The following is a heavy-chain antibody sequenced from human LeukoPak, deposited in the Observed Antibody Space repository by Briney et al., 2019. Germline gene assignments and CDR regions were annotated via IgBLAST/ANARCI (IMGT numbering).Heavy chain of an antibody. J-gene: IGHJ4*02. CDR3: AKPGRTAAGLFDS. Sequence: PGGSLRLSCAASGFTFRNYALSWVRQAPGKGLEWVSGFSVNGRDTYYADFVKGRFTIARDFAKNTLYLQMNSLRAEDTATYYCAKPGRTAAGLFDSWGQGTLVTVSS. CDR2: FSVNGRDT. V-gene: IGHV3-23*01. D-gene: IGHD6-13*01. CDR1: GFTFRNYA.